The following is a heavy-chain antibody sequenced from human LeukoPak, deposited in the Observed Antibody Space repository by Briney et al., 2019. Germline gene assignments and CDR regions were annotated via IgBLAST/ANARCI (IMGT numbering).Heavy chain of an antibody. Sequence: GGSLRLSCAASGFTFSSYAMSWVRQAPGKGLEWVSAISGSGGSTFYADSVKGRFTISRDNSKNTLYLQMNSLRAEDTAVYYCAKGDCSSTTCYAIFDSWGQGTPVTVSS. J-gene: IGHJ4*02. D-gene: IGHD2-2*01. CDR3: AKGDCSSTTCYAIFDS. CDR1: GFTFSSYA. V-gene: IGHV3-23*01. CDR2: ISGSGGST.